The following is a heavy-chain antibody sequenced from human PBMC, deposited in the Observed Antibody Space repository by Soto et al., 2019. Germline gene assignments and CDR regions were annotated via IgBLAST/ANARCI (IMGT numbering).Heavy chain of an antibody. V-gene: IGHV4-39*01. CDR1: GGSISSSSYY. J-gene: IGHJ4*02. CDR2: IYYSGST. CDR3: ARLAGGPAAIQDY. Sequence: QLQLQESGPGLVKPSETLSLTCTVSGGSISSSSYYWGWIRQPPGKGLEWIGSIYYSGSTYYNPSLKSRVTISVDTSKNQFSLKLSSVTAADTAVYYCARLAGGPAAIQDYWGQGTLVTVSS. D-gene: IGHD2-2*01.